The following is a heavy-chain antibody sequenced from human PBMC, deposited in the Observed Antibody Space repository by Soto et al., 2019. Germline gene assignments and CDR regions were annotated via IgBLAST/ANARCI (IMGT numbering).Heavy chain of an antibody. CDR1: GFTFSSYG. V-gene: IGHV3-33*01. CDR3: ARGIVGWYHLEH. J-gene: IGHJ4*02. CDR2: IWYDGSKK. Sequence: PGGSLRLSCAGSGFTFSSYGMHWVRQAPGKGLEWVAIIWYDGSKKYYADSVRGRFTISRDNSKNTLYLQMNSLSGEDTAIYYCARGIVGWYHLEHWGRGTQVTVSS. D-gene: IGHD1-26*01.